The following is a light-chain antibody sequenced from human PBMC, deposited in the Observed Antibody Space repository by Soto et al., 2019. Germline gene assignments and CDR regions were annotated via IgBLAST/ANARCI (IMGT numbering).Light chain of an antibody. CDR3: QQYGSSGT. CDR1: QSVGSN. V-gene: IGKV3-20*01. Sequence: SVRIQSPSALPMSARERATLSCRASQSVGSNLAWYQQKPGQAPRLLIYGASNRATGIPDRFSGSGSGTDFTLTISRLEPEDFAVYYCQQYGSSGTVGQGTKVDIK. CDR2: GAS. J-gene: IGKJ1*01.